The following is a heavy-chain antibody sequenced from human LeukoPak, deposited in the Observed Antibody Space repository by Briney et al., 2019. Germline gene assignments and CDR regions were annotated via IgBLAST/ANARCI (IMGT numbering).Heavy chain of an antibody. J-gene: IGHJ4*02. CDR3: VRVNDYGDRNLYYFGY. CDR1: GFISSNYG. D-gene: IGHD4-17*01. Sequence: GGSLRLSCSASGFISSNYGMYLVRQAQGKGLEFVSAISSDGDNTFYADSVKGRFTISRDNSKNTLYLQTSSLRGEDTAVYYCVRVNDYGDRNLYYFGYWGQGTLVTVSS. V-gene: IGHV3-64D*06. CDR2: ISSDGDNT.